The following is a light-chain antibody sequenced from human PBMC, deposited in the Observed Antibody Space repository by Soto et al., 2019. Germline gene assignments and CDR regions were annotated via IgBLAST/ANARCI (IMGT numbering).Light chain of an antibody. J-gene: IGKJ1*01. CDR2: AAS. V-gene: IGKV1-39*01. Sequence: DIQMTHSPSSLSASVGDRVTITCRASQSISDYLSWYQQKPGKAPELLIYAASTLRSGVPSRFSGSGSGTDFTHTIRSLQPERVATYYCHHSYSILTFGQGTKVEIK. CDR1: QSISDY. CDR3: HHSYSILT.